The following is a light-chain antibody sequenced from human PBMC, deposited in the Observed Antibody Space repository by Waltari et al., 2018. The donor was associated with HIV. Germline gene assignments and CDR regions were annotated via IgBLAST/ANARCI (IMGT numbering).Light chain of an antibody. Sequence: DIVLTQSPATLSVSPGEGATLSCRASQTVTTSLVWYQQKPGQAPRLRIYGASTRATGVPARFSGSGFGTEFTLTISSLQSEDFAIYYCQQYSNWPHTFGQGTTVESK. J-gene: IGKJ1*01. CDR1: QTVTTS. V-gene: IGKV3-15*01. CDR2: GAS. CDR3: QQYSNWPHT.